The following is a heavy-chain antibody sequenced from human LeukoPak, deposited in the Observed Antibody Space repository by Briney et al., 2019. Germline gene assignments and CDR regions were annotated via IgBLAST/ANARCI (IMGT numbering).Heavy chain of an antibody. J-gene: IGHJ4*02. D-gene: IGHD2-2*01. CDR3: ARHSLKYQLISHFYY. CDR2: VSTSSSYI. Sequence: PGGSLRLSCAASGFIFGSYSINWVRQAPGKGLEWVASVSTSSSYIDYAHSVKGRFTISRDNAKNSLYLQMNSLRAEDTAVYYCARHSLKYQLISHFYYWGQGTLVTVSS. CDR1: GFIFGSYS. V-gene: IGHV3-21*03.